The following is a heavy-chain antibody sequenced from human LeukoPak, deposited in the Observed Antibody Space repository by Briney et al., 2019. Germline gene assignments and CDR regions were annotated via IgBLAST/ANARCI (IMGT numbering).Heavy chain of an antibody. Sequence: GGSLRLSCAASGFTFSSYGMHWVRQAPGKGLEWVAVISYDGSNKYYADSVKGRFTISRDNSKNTLYLQMNGLRAEDTAVYYCAKDQGYCSGGSCVLDYWGQGTLVTVSS. V-gene: IGHV3-30*18. CDR1: GFTFSSYG. D-gene: IGHD2-15*01. CDR3: AKDQGYCSGGSCVLDY. J-gene: IGHJ4*02. CDR2: ISYDGSNK.